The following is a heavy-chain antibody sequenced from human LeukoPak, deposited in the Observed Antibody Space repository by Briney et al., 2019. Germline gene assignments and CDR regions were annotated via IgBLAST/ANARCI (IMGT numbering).Heavy chain of an antibody. Sequence: PSETLSLTCAVYGGSFSGYYWSWIRQPPGKGLEWIGEINHSGSTNYNPSLKSRVTISVDTSKNQFSLKLSSVTAADTAVYYCARQKKGYSSSAFSGWGQGTLVTVSS. CDR3: ARQKKGYSSSAFSG. CDR2: INHSGST. V-gene: IGHV4-34*01. J-gene: IGHJ4*02. CDR1: GGSFSGYY. D-gene: IGHD6-13*01.